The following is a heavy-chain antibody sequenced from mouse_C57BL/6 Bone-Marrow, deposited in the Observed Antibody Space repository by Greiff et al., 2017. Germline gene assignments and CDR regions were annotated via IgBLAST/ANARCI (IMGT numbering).Heavy chain of an antibody. CDR2: IDPSDSYT. V-gene: IGHV1-50*01. CDR1: GYTFTSYW. Sequence: QVQLQQPGAELVKPGASVKLSCKASGYTFTSYWMQWVKQRPGQGLEWIGEIDPSDSYTNYNQKFKGKATLTVDTSSSTAYMQLSSLTSEDSAVYYCARRGSITTVVPFFDYWGQGTTLTVSS. J-gene: IGHJ2*01. CDR3: ARRGSITTVVPFFDY. D-gene: IGHD1-1*01.